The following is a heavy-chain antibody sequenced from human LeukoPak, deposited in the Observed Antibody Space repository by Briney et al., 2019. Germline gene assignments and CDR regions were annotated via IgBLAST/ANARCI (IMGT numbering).Heavy chain of an antibody. V-gene: IGHV3-23*01. CDR1: GFTFSSYG. CDR2: ISGSGTST. Sequence: PGGSLRLSCAASGFTFSSYGMSWVRQAPGKELEWVSAISGSGTSTYYADSAKGRFTISRDNSKNTLYLQMNSLRAEDTAVYYCAKGNYDILTGYLYYFDYWGQGTLVTVSS. D-gene: IGHD3-9*01. J-gene: IGHJ4*02. CDR3: AKGNYDILTGYLYYFDY.